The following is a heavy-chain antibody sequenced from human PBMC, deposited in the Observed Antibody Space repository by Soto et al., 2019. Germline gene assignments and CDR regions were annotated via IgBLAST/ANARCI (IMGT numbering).Heavy chain of an antibody. D-gene: IGHD3-16*01. Sequence: QVQLVESGGGVVQPGRSLRLSCAASGFTFSTYGMHWVRQAPGKGLEWVAVISFDGSNKYYVDSVKDRFTISRDNSKNTLYLQMNSLRAEDTAVYYCAKGGGLGVDYYYYYMDVWGKGTTVTVSS. V-gene: IGHV3-30*18. CDR3: AKGGGLGVDYYYYYMDV. CDR2: ISFDGSNK. CDR1: GFTFSTYG. J-gene: IGHJ6*03.